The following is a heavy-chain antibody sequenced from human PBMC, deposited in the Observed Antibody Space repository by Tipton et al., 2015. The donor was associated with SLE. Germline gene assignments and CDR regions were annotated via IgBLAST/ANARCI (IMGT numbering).Heavy chain of an antibody. Sequence: SLRLSCAASGFTFSSYSMNWVRQAPGKGLEWVSYISSSSSTIYYADSVKGRFTISRDNAKNSLYLQMNSLRAEDTAVYYCAKAPFTVTSLMDVWGQGTTVTVSS. CDR1: GFTFSSYS. V-gene: IGHV3-48*01. CDR2: ISSSSSTI. CDR3: AKAPFTVTSLMDV. D-gene: IGHD4-17*01. J-gene: IGHJ6*02.